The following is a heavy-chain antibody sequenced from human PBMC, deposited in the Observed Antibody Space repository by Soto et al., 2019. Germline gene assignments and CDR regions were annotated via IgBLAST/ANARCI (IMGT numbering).Heavy chain of an antibody. CDR2: IIPILGIA. CDR3: ASGYYDSSGYTNYYYYYGMDV. V-gene: IGHV1-69*02. J-gene: IGHJ6*02. D-gene: IGHD3-22*01. CDR1: GGTFSSYT. Sequence: QVQLVQSGAEVKKPGSSVKVSCKASGGTFSSYTISWVRQAPGQGLEWMGRIIPILGIANYAQKFHGRVTITADKSSSTAYMDLSSPRSEDAAVYYCASGYYDSSGYTNYYYYYGMDVCGQGTTVTVAS.